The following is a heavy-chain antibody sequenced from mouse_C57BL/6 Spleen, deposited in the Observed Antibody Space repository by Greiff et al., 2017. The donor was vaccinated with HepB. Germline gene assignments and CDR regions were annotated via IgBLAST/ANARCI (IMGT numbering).Heavy chain of an antibody. CDR2: ISDGGSYT. J-gene: IGHJ4*01. D-gene: IGHD2-4*01. CDR3: ARDGGNYDYDENAMDY. CDR1: GFTFSSYA. V-gene: IGHV5-4*01. Sequence: EVQRVESGGGLVKPGGSLKLSCAASGFTFSSYAMSWVRQTPEKRLEWVATISDGGSYTYYPDNVKGRFTISRDNAKNNLYLQMSHLKSEDTAMYYCARDGGNYDYDENAMDYWGQGTSVTVSS.